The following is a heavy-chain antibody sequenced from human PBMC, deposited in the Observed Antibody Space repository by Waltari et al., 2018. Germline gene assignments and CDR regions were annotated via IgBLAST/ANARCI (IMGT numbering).Heavy chain of an antibody. CDR1: GFTFSSYW. CDR3: ARDSRNYDFWSGYDAFDI. J-gene: IGHJ3*02. CDR2: IKQDGSEK. Sequence: EVQLVESGGGLVQPGGSLRLSCAASGFTFSSYWMSWVRQAPGTGLEWVANIKQDGSEKYYVDSVKGRFTISRDNAKNSLYLQMNSLRAEDTAVYYCARDSRNYDFWSGYDAFDIWGQGTMVTVSS. V-gene: IGHV3-7*01. D-gene: IGHD3-3*01.